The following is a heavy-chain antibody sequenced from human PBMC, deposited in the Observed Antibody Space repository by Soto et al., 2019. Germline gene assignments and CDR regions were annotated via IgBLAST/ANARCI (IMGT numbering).Heavy chain of an antibody. J-gene: IGHJ4*02. Sequence: QVQLVQSGAEVKKPGASVTISCRASGYTFTTYFMQWVRQSPGQGLEWVGIINPSDGTTSYAPRFQGRVTITRDTSTSTVYMDLSSLRSDDTAVYYCETSLQLRKGWASDYWGQGTLVTVSS. D-gene: IGHD1-7*01. CDR3: ETSLQLRKGWASDY. CDR1: GYTFTTYF. CDR2: INPSDGTT. V-gene: IGHV1-46*01.